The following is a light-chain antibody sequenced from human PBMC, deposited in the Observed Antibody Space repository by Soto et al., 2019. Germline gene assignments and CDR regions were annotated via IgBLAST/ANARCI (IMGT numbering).Light chain of an antibody. J-gene: IGKJ3*01. CDR1: QSVSSY. V-gene: IGKV3-11*01. CDR3: QQRSNWSFT. Sequence: EIVLTQSPATLSLSPGERATLSCRACQSVSSYLAWYQQKPGQAPRLLIYDASNRATGIPARFSGSGSGTDFTLTISSLEPEDFAVYYCQQRSNWSFTFGPGTKVDIK. CDR2: DAS.